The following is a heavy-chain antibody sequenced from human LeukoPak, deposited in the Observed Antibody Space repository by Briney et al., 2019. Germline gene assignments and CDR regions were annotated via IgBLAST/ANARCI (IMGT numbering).Heavy chain of an antibody. J-gene: IGHJ4*02. CDR1: GGSISSYY. CDR2: IYTSGST. V-gene: IGHV4-4*07. D-gene: IGHD2-2*01. Sequence: SETLSLTCTVPGGSISSYYWSWIRQPAGKGLEWIGRIYTSGSTNYNPSLKSRVTMSVDTSKNQFSLKLSSVTAADTAVYYCAREIGYCSSTSCSPLIDYWGQGTLVTVSS. CDR3: AREIGYCSSTSCSPLIDY.